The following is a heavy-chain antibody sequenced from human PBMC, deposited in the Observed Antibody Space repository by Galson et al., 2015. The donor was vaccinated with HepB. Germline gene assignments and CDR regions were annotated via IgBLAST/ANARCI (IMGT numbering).Heavy chain of an antibody. V-gene: IGHV3-23*01. CDR3: AKVLGQQLVLAFDY. D-gene: IGHD6-13*01. CDR1: GFTFSSYA. J-gene: IGHJ4*02. Sequence: SLRLSCAASGFTFSSYAMSWVRQAPGEGLEWVSAISGSGGSTYYADSVKGRFTISRDNSKNTLYLQMNSLRAEDTAVYYCAKVLGQQLVLAFDYWGQGTLVTVSS. CDR2: ISGSGGST.